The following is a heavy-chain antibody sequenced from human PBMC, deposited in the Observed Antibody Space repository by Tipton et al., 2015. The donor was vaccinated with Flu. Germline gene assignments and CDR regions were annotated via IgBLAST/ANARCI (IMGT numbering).Heavy chain of an antibody. CDR3: ARDHPGSGTPLHAFDI. V-gene: IGHV3-48*03. CDR1: GFTFSSYE. CDR2: IGSGASTI. J-gene: IGHJ3*02. Sequence: LSLTCAASGFTFSSYEMNWARQAPGKGLEWVSYIGSGASTIYYADSVKGRFTISRDNAKNLLFLQMNNLRAEDTAVYYCARDHPGSGTPLHAFDIWGQGTVVTVSS. D-gene: IGHD3-10*01.